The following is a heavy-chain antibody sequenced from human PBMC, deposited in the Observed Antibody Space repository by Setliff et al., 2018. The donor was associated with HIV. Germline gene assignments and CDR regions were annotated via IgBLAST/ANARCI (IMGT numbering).Heavy chain of an antibody. CDR2: IIPMYNIP. CDR3: ARDQTGVAAAAFGGGSAWSDEGFDI. Sequence: SVKVSCKSSGGTLSNYVLTWVRQAPGQGLEWMGMIIPMYNIPAYAQKFQGRVTFTADESTSTAYMELSSLSSEDTAVYYCARDQTGVAAAAFGGGSAWSDEGFDIWGQGTLVTVSS. V-gene: IGHV1-69*13. J-gene: IGHJ4*02. D-gene: IGHD6-13*01. CDR1: GGTLSNYV.